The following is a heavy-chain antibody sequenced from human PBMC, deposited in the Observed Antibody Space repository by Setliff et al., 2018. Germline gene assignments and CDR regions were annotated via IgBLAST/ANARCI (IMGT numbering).Heavy chain of an antibody. CDR2: IYDSGTT. CDR3: ARGRIAERPEAIDY. D-gene: IGHD6-6*01. J-gene: IGHJ4*02. CDR1: GGSISGASIRSYY. V-gene: IGHV4-39*07. Sequence: PSETLSLTCTVSGGSISGASIRSYYWSWIRQPPGKGLEWIGTIYDSGTTYYNPSLKSRLTMSVDTSRNQFSLNLGSVTAADTGVYYCARGRIAERPEAIDYWGQGTPVTVSS.